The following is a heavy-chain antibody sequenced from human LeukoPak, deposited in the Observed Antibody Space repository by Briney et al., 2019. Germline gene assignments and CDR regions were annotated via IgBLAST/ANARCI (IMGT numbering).Heavy chain of an antibody. Sequence: SETLSLTCTVSGGSISCGGYSWSWIRQPPGKGLEWIGYIYHSGSTYYNPSLKSRVTISVDRSKNQFSLKLSSVTAADTAVYYCARGGYDYGDYGLDYWGQGTLVTVSS. CDR1: GGSISCGGYS. J-gene: IGHJ4*02. CDR2: IYHSGST. D-gene: IGHD4-17*01. V-gene: IGHV4-30-2*01. CDR3: ARGGYDYGDYGLDY.